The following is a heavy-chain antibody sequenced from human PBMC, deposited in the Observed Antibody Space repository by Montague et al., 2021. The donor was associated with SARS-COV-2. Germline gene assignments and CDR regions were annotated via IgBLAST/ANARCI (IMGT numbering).Heavy chain of an antibody. CDR2: IYYSGST. J-gene: IGHJ4*02. CDR1: GGSISSSSYY. Sequence: SETLSLTCTVSGGSISSSSYYWGWIRQPPGKGLEWIGSIYYSGSTYYNPSLKSRVTISVDTSKNQFSLKLSSVTAADTAVYYCARQRRGGLVSIPRFFDYWDQGTLVTVSS. CDR3: ARQRRGGLVSIPRFFDY. V-gene: IGHV4-39*01. D-gene: IGHD6-19*01.